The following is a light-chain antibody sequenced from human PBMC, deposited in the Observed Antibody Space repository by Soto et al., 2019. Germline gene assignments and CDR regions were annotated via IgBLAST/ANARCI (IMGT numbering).Light chain of an antibody. V-gene: IGKV1-16*01. Sequence: DIQMTQSPSSLSASVGDRVTITCRASQGIRNYLAWYHQKPGKVPKFLIYDASTLETGVPSRFSGSASGTEFTLTISGLQPEDVASYYCQQYDTYPLTFGGGTRVELK. CDR2: DAS. CDR1: QGIRNY. J-gene: IGKJ4*01. CDR3: QQYDTYPLT.